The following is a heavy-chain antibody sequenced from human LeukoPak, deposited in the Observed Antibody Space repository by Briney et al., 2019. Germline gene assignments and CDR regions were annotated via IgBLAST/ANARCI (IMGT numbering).Heavy chain of an antibody. CDR3: ARAGTESKWGLPRADYYYMDV. J-gene: IGHJ6*03. CDR2: INPNSGGT. V-gene: IGHV1-2*02. Sequence: ASVKVSCKASGYSFTVYYMHWVRQAPGQGLEWMGWINPNSGGTNYAEKFQGRVTMTRDTSISTASMELTNLRSDDTALYYCARAGTESKWGLPRADYYYMDVWGKGTTVTVSS. D-gene: IGHD7-27*01. CDR1: GYSFTVYY.